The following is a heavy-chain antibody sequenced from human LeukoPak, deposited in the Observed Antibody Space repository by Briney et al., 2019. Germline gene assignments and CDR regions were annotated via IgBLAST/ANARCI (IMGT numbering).Heavy chain of an antibody. J-gene: IGHJ4*02. V-gene: IGHV4-34*01. D-gene: IGHD2-15*01. CDR1: GGSFSGYY. Sequence: SETLSLTCAVYGGSFSGYYWSWIRQPPGKGLEWIGEINHSGSTNYNPSLKSRVTISVDTSKNQFSLKLSSVTAADTAVYYCASAHHTYCSGGSCYSWPVPDFIDYWGQGTLVTVSS. CDR3: ASAHHTYCSGGSCYSWPVPDFIDY. CDR2: INHSGST.